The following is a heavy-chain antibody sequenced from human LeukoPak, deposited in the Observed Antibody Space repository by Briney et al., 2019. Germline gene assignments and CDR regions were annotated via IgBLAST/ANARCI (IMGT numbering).Heavy chain of an antibody. CDR3: ARGRSYGFDFDS. D-gene: IGHD5-18*01. CDR2: KYYSGST. J-gene: IGHJ4*02. Sequence: SETLSLTCDVSGVSINTCRYYWTWIRQPPGKGLEWIGYKYYSGSTRYNSSLRSRLTISLDSSKNQFSLRLTSVTAADTAVYYCARGRSYGFDFDSWGPGTLVIVSS. CDR1: GVSINTCRYY. V-gene: IGHV4-61*01.